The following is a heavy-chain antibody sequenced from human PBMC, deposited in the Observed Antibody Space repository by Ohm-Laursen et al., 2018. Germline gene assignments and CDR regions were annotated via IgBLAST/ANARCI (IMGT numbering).Heavy chain of an antibody. J-gene: IGHJ5*02. CDR1: GGSISNYY. Sequence: GTLSLTCTVSGGSISNYYWSWIRQPPGKGLEWIGYIYYSGSTNYNPSLKNRVTMSVDTSKNQFSLKPSSVTAADTAVYYCARGLVMGFSDWFDPWGQGNLVTVSS. V-gene: IGHV4-59*01. CDR3: ARGLVMGFSDWFDP. CDR2: IYYSGST. D-gene: IGHD3-9*01.